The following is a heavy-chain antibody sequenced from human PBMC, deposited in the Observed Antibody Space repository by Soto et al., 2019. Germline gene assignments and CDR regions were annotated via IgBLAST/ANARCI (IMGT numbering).Heavy chain of an antibody. CDR2: ISYDGSNK. V-gene: IGHV3-30*18. J-gene: IGHJ6*02. CDR1: GFTFSSYG. D-gene: IGHD6-6*01. CDR3: AKDAKAARPMYYYGMDV. Sequence: GGSLRLSCAASGFTFSSYGMHWVRQAPGKWLEWVAVISYDGSNKYYADSVKGRFTISRDNSKNTLYLQMNSLRAEDTAVYYCAKDAKAARPMYYYGMDVWGQGXTVTVYS.